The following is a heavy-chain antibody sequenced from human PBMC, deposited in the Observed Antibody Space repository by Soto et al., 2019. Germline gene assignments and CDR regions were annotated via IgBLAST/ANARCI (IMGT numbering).Heavy chain of an antibody. D-gene: IGHD6-13*01. CDR2: IIPIFGTA. Sequence: QVQLVQSGAEVKKPGSSVKVSCKASGGTFSSYAISWVRQAPGQGLEWMGGIIPIFGTANYAQKFQGRVTITADKSTSTAYMELSSLRSEGTAVYYCAREPGIAAAGTAYYYGMDVWGQGTTVTVSS. CDR1: GGTFSSYA. V-gene: IGHV1-69*06. CDR3: AREPGIAAAGTAYYYGMDV. J-gene: IGHJ6*02.